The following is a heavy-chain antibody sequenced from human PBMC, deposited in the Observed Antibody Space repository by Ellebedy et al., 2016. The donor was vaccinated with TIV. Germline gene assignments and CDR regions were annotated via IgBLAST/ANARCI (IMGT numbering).Heavy chain of an antibody. Sequence: ASVKVSXXASGYTFTSYGISWVRQAPGQGLEWMGWISGYNGNTNYAQKLQGRVSMTTDISTSTAYMELRSLRSDDTAVYYCARDRASVDTAMATPRVMDVWGQGTTVTVSS. J-gene: IGHJ6*02. V-gene: IGHV1-18*04. D-gene: IGHD5-18*01. CDR3: ARDRASVDTAMATPRVMDV. CDR2: ISGYNGNT. CDR1: GYTFTSYG.